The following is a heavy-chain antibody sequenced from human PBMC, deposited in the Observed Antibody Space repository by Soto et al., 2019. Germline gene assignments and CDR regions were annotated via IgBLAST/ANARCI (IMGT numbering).Heavy chain of an antibody. V-gene: IGHV3-33*06. J-gene: IGHJ6*02. CDR1: GFTSSSYG. CDR3: AKEFKYYYFWSGYSYYGMDV. Sequence: SLRLSCAASGFTSSSYGMHWVRQAPGKGLEWEAVIWYDGSNKYYADSVKGRFTISRDNSKNTLYLQMNSLRAEDTAVYYCAKEFKYYYFWSGYSYYGMDVWGQGTTVTVSS. CDR2: IWYDGSNK. D-gene: IGHD3-3*01.